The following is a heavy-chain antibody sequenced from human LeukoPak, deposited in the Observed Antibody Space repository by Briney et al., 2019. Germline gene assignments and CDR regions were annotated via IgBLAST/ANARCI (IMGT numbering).Heavy chain of an antibody. CDR2: ISGSGGST. V-gene: IGHV3-23*01. CDR3: AKTSGYSYGWFDP. CDR1: GFTFSSYA. J-gene: IGHJ5*02. Sequence: GESLKISCKGSGFTFSSYAMSWVRQAPGKGLEWVSAISGSGGSTYYADSVKGRFTISRDNSKNTLYLQMNSLRAEDTAVYYCAKTSGYSYGWFDPWGQGTLVTVSS. D-gene: IGHD5-18*01.